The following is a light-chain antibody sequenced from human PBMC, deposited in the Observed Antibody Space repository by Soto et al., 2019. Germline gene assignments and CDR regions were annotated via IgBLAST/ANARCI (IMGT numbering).Light chain of an antibody. CDR2: LEGSGSY. Sequence: QSVLTQSSSASASLGSSVKLTCTLSSGHSSYIIAWHQQQPGKAPRYLMKLEGSGSYNKGSGVPDRFSGSSSGADRYLTISNLRFEDEADYYCETWDSKTNWVFGGGTKLTVL. V-gene: IGLV4-60*02. J-gene: IGLJ3*02. CDR1: SGHSSYI. CDR3: ETWDSKTNWV.